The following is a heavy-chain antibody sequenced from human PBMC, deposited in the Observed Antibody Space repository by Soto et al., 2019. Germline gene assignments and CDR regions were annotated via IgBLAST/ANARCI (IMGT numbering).Heavy chain of an antibody. CDR1: GGSFGNFA. D-gene: IGHD3-3*01. V-gene: IGHV1-69*13. CDR3: ATGVIWIGYFTVDS. CDR2: FIPVYRTL. J-gene: IGHJ4*02. Sequence: SVKVSCKASGGSFGNFAINWVRQTPGQGLEWLGGFIPVYRTLNYAQKFQGRVTITADESTGTAYMTLSSLASDDTAVYYCATGVIWIGYFTVDSWGQGTRVTVSS.